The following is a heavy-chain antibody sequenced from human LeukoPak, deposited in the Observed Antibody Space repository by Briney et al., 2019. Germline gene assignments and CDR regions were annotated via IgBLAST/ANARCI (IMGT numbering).Heavy chain of an antibody. Sequence: GGSLRLSCAASGFTVSTNYMSWVRQAPGKGLEWVSVIYSGGTTYYADSVKGRFTISRDNSKNTLYLQMNSLRAEDTAVYYCAGQDYHDSSGYPFDYWGQGTLVTVSS. V-gene: IGHV3-66*01. CDR1: GFTVSTNY. CDR3: AGQDYHDSSGYPFDY. CDR2: IYSGGTT. J-gene: IGHJ4*02. D-gene: IGHD3-22*01.